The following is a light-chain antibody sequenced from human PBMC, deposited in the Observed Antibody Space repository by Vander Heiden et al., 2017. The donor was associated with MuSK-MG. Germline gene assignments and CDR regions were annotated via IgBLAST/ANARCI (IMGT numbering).Light chain of an antibody. J-gene: IGLJ1*01. CDR2: EDN. Sequence: SYELTQPPSVSVSPGQTARITCSVDALPRRYVYWHQQKSGQAPVLVIFEDNKRTSVIPERFSGSSSGTMATLTSSGAQGDDEADYYCDSLGSSGGHGVFGTGTKVTVL. V-gene: IGLV3-10*01. CDR3: DSLGSSGGHGV. CDR1: ALPRRY.